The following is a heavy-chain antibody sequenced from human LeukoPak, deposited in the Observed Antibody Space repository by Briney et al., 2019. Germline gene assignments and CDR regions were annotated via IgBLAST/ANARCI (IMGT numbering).Heavy chain of an antibody. CDR2: MNPNSGNT. J-gene: IGHJ6*03. V-gene: IGHV1-8*03. D-gene: IGHD6-19*01. CDR1: GYTFTSYD. Sequence: ASVKVSCKASGYTFTSYDINWLRQATGQGLEWMGWMNPNSGNTGYAQKFQGRVTITRNTSISTAYMELSSLRSEDTAVYYCARGSPDGYSSGWYVYYYYYMDVWGKGTTVTVSS. CDR3: ARGSPDGYSSGWYVYYYYYMDV.